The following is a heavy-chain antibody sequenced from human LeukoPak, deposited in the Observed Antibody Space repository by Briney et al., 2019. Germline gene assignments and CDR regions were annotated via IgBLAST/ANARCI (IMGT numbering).Heavy chain of an antibody. CDR3: ARHISRGGATMFDY. J-gene: IGHJ4*02. Sequence: SETLSPTCTVSGGSISSSSYYWGWIRQPPGKGLEWIGSIYYSGSTYYNPSLKSRVTISVDTSKNQFSLKLSSVTAADTAVYYCARHISRGGATMFDYWGQGTLVTVSS. CDR2: IYYSGST. CDR1: GGSISSSSYY. V-gene: IGHV4-39*01. D-gene: IGHD1-26*01.